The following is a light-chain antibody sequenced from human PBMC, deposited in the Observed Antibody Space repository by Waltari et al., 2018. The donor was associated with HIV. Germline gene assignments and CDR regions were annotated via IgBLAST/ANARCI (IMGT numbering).Light chain of an antibody. V-gene: IGLV2-8*01. J-gene: IGLJ2*01. CDR1: SSDVGGYIY. CDR2: EVS. Sequence: QSALTQPPSASGSRGQAVTISCTGTSSDVGGYIYVYWYQQHTGKAPKPIIYEVSKRPSGVPGRFAGSKSANTAPLTVSWLQTEDEAEYYCRPYEGSKNLVFGGGTKLTVL. CDR3: RPYEGSKNLV.